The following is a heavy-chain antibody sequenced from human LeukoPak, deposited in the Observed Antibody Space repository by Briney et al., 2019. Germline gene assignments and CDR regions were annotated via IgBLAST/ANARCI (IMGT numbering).Heavy chain of an antibody. CDR3: AREHFGFSYEF. Sequence: WGALRLSCAASVCTFSSYCMHGVRQAPGKGLVGVARMNSDGRSINYADCVKGRFTISRDNAKNTLYLQMNSLRADDTAVYYCAREHFGFSYEFWGQGTLVAVSS. V-gene: IGHV3-74*01. J-gene: IGHJ4*02. CDR1: VCTFSSYC. D-gene: IGHD3-16*01. CDR2: MNSDGRSI.